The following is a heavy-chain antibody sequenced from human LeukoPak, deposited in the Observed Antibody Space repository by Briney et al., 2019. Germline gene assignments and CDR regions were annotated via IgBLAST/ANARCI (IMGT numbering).Heavy chain of an antibody. CDR3: ARGSASAPTNL. Sequence: SETLSLTCTVSGGSISSGSYYWSWIRQPAGKGLEWIGRIYTSGSTNYNPPLKSRVTISVDTSKNQFSLKLSSVTAADTAVYYCARGSASAPTNL. V-gene: IGHV4-61*02. CDR1: GGSISSGSYY. D-gene: IGHD3-3*01. CDR2: IYTSGST. J-gene: IGHJ2*01.